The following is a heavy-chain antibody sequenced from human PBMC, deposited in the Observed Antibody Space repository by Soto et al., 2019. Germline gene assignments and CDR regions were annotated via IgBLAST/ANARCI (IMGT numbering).Heavy chain of an antibody. D-gene: IGHD2-15*01. Sequence: KPSETLSLTCNVSGGSISSYYWSWIRQPPGKGLEWIGYVFYSGSINYNPSLKSRVTISVDTSKNQFSLKLSSVTAADTAVYYCARESPGAVVGYYYYRMDVWGQGTTVTVSS. CDR2: VFYSGSI. CDR3: ARESPGAVVGYYYYRMDV. J-gene: IGHJ6*02. V-gene: IGHV4-59*01. CDR1: GGSISSYY.